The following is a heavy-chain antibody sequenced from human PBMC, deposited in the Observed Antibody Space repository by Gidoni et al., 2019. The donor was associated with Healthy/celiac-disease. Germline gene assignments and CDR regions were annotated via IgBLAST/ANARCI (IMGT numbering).Heavy chain of an antibody. CDR2: IYTSGST. CDR1: GGSISRGSYY. CDR3: ARGDCSSTSCYTRETNWFDP. J-gene: IGHJ5*02. V-gene: IGHV4-61*02. Sequence: QVQLQESGPGLVKPSQTLSLTCTVSGGSISRGSYYWSWIRQPAGKGLEWIGRIYTSGSTNYNPSLKSRVTISVDTSKNQFSLKLSSVTAADTAVYYCARGDCSSTSCYTRETNWFDPWGQGTLVTVSS. D-gene: IGHD2-2*02.